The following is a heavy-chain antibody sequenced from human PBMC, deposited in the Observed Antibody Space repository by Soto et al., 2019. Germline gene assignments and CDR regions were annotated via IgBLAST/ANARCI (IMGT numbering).Heavy chain of an antibody. D-gene: IGHD6-6*01. J-gene: IGHJ6*02. CDR2: IYYSGST. V-gene: IGHV4-31*03. CDR1: GDSISSGGYY. CDR3: ARGAGSSRKYYYYYGMDV. Sequence: PSETLSLTCTVSGDSISSGGYYCSWIRQHPGKGLEWIGYIYYSGSTYYNPSLKSRVTISVDTSKNQFPLKLSSVTAADTAVYYCARGAGSSRKYYYYYGMDVWGQGTTVTVSS.